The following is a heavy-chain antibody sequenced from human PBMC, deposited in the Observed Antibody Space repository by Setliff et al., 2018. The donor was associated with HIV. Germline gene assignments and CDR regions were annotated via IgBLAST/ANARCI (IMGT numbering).Heavy chain of an antibody. CDR2: TDASGDT. D-gene: IGHD4-4*01. Sequence: SLTCTVSGDSIKSHHWSWIRQPAGKGLEWLAYTDASGDTNYNPSLRGRVIISLDTSNNQFSLNLNSVTAADTAVYYCARQLDYTNGRYFDYWGPGTLVTVSS. V-gene: IGHV4-4*09. J-gene: IGHJ4*02. CDR1: GDSIKSHH. CDR3: ARQLDYTNGRYFDY.